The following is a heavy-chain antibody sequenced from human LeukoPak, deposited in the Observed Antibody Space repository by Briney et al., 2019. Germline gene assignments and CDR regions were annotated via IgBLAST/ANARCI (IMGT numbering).Heavy chain of an antibody. V-gene: IGHV1-24*01. CDR2: FDPEDGET. D-gene: IGHD4-17*01. CDR3: ARMGRGDQDWYFDL. J-gene: IGHJ2*01. CDR1: GYTLTELS. Sequence: ASVKVSCTVSGYTLTELSMHWVRQAPGKGLEWMGGFDPEDGETIYAQKFQGRVTMTEDTSTDTAYMELSSLRSEDTAVYYCARMGRGDQDWYFDLWGRGTLITVSS.